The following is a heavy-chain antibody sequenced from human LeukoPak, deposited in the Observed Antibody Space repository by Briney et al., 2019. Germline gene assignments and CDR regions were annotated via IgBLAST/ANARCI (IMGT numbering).Heavy chain of an antibody. Sequence: PGGSLRLSCAASGLTFSSYSMSWVRQAPGKWLEWVSSISSSSSYIYYADSVKGRFTISRDNAKNSLYLQMNSLRAEDTAVYYCARDWGFAIWGQGTLVTVSS. D-gene: IGHD3-16*01. J-gene: IGHJ4*02. CDR3: ARDWGFAI. CDR2: ISSSSSYI. CDR1: GLTFSSYS. V-gene: IGHV3-21*01.